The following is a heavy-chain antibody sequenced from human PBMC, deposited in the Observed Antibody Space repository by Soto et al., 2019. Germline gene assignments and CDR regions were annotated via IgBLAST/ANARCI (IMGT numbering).Heavy chain of an antibody. Sequence: ASVKVSCKASGYTFTSYCISWVRQAPGQGLEWMGWISAYNGNTNYAQKLQGRLTMTTDTSTSTAYMELRSLRSDDTAVYYCARVTTPGIAVADFDYWGQGTLVTSPQ. CDR2: ISAYNGNT. D-gene: IGHD6-19*01. CDR3: ARVTTPGIAVADFDY. V-gene: IGHV1-18*04. J-gene: IGHJ4*02. CDR1: GYTFTSYC.